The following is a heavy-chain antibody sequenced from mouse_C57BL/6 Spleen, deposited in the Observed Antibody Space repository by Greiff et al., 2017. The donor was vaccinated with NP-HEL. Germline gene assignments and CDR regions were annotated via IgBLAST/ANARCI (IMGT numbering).Heavy chain of an antibody. Sequence: EVQLVESGEGLVKPGGSLKLSCAASGFTFSSYAMSWVRQTPEKRLEWVAYISSGGDYIYYADTVKGRFTISRDNARNTLYLQMSSLKSEDTAMYYCTRAPPGHWYFDVWGTGTTVTVSS. CDR3: TRAPPGHWYFDV. J-gene: IGHJ1*03. V-gene: IGHV5-9-1*02. CDR2: ISSGGDYI. CDR1: GFTFSSYA.